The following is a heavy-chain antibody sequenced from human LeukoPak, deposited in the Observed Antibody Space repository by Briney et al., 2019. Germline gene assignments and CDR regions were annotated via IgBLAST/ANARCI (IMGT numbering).Heavy chain of an antibody. CDR3: ARGTSYYASGSYPDFDY. J-gene: IGHJ4*02. CDR2: VNPNSGNT. CDR1: GYTFANYE. Sequence: GASVKVSCKASGYTFANYEIHWVRQATGQGLEWMAWVNPNSGNTNYAQKFQGRVTVTRNTFISTAYMELGSLGFEVTAVYYCARGTSYYASGSYPDFDYRGQGTLVTVSS. D-gene: IGHD3-10*01. V-gene: IGHV1-8*03.